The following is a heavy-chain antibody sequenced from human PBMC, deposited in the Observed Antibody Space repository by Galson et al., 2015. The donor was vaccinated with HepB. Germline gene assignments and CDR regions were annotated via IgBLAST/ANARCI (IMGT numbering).Heavy chain of an antibody. CDR1: GFTFSNYW. Sequence: SLRLSCAASGFTFSNYWLHWVRQAPGKGLVWVSGINNDGRTTNYADSVKGRFTTSRDNANRMLYLQMNNLRVEDTAICYCACVRGDYWSQGTLVTVSS. CDR2: INNDGRTT. D-gene: IGHD5/OR15-5a*01. J-gene: IGHJ4*02. CDR3: ACVRGDY. V-gene: IGHV3-74*01.